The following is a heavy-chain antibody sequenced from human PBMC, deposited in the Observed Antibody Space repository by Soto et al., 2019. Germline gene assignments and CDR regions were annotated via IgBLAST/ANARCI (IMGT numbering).Heavy chain of an antibody. Sequence: QVQLVESGGGVVQPGRSLRLSCAASGFTFSSYGMHWVRQAPGKGLEWVAVIWYDGSNKYYADSVKGRFTISRDNSKNALYLQMNSLRAEDTAVYYCARELRMAAAGSLDYWGQGTLVTVSS. CDR1: GFTFSSYG. CDR3: ARELRMAAAGSLDY. J-gene: IGHJ4*02. V-gene: IGHV3-33*01. D-gene: IGHD6-13*01. CDR2: IWYDGSNK.